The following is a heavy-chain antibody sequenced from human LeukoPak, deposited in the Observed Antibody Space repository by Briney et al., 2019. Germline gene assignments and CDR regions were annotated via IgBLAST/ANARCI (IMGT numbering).Heavy chain of an antibody. D-gene: IGHD6-19*01. CDR3: AKDGVYSSGWYEVGH. J-gene: IGHJ4*02. Sequence: PGGSLRLSCAASGFTFSSYAMSWVRQAPGKGLEWVSGISWNSGSIGYADSVKGRFTISRDNAKNSLYLQMNSLRAEDTALYYCAKDGVYSSGWYEVGHWGQGTLVTVSS. V-gene: IGHV3-9*01. CDR2: ISWNSGSI. CDR1: GFTFSSYA.